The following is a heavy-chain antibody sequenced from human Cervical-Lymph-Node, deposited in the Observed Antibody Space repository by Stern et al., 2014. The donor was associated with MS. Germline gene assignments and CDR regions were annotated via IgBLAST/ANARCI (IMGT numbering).Heavy chain of an antibody. V-gene: IGHV5-51*03. CDR1: GYIFTSYW. CDR3: ARLGGGSENYGGYQNYAMDV. Sequence: EVQLVQSGAEVKKAGESLKISCKGSGYIFTSYWIGWVRQLPGKGLEWMGIVYPDDSDARYSPSFQGQVSMSVDKSITTAYLEWGSLKASDSAMYYCARLGGGSENYGGYQNYAMDVWGQGTPVNVSS. D-gene: IGHD2-15*01. CDR2: VYPDDSDA. J-gene: IGHJ6*02.